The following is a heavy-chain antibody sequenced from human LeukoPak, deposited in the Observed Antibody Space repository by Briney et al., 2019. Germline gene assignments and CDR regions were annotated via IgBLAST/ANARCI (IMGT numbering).Heavy chain of an antibody. Sequence: GGSLRLSCAASGFTFSSYAMHWVRRAPGKGLEWVAVISYDGGITNYADSVQGRFTISRDNSKNTLYLQLNSLRAEDAAVYYCARDSTYYYASGSSGPHYFDYWGQGTLVTVSS. CDR3: ARDSTYYYASGSSGPHYFDY. V-gene: IGHV3-30*01. CDR1: GFTFSSYA. D-gene: IGHD3-10*01. CDR2: ISYDGGIT. J-gene: IGHJ4*02.